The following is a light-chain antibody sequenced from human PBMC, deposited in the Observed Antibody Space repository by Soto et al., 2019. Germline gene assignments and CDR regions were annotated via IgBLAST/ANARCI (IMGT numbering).Light chain of an antibody. J-gene: IGLJ1*01. V-gene: IGLV2-8*01. Sequence: QSALTQPPSASGSPGQSVTISCTGTSSDVGGYNYVSWYQQHPGKVPKVLISEVNKRPSGVPDRFSGSKSGNTASLTVSGLQADDEADYYCSSFAGTFFVFGTGPKVTVL. CDR2: EVN. CDR3: SSFAGTFFV. CDR1: SSDVGGYNY.